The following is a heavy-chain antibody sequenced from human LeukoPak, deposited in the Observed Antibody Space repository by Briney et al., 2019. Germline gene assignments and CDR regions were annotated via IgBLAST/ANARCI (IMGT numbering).Heavy chain of an antibody. D-gene: IGHD3-10*01. CDR1: GFAFRTYA. Sequence: PGGSLRLSCAASGFAFRTYAMSWVRQAPGKGLEGVSAISGSGDKTFYAESVRGRFTISRDNSKNTLYLQMNSLRAEDTAVYYCAKDLNYGLDSWGQGTLVTVSS. J-gene: IGHJ4*02. CDR2: ISGSGDKT. CDR3: AKDLNYGLDS. V-gene: IGHV3-23*01.